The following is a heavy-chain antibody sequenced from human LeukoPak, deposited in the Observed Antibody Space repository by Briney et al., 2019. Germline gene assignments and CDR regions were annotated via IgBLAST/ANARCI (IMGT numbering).Heavy chain of an antibody. J-gene: IGHJ4*02. CDR3: ARVVDTHFDY. CDR1: GFTFSNYA. CDR2: ISDDGSSK. Sequence: GGSLRLSCAASGFTFSNYAMHWVRQAPGKGLAWVAAISDDGSSKFYSDSVKGRFTISRDNAKNTLYLQMNSLRAEDTAVYYCARVVDTHFDYWGQGTLVTVSS. V-gene: IGHV3-30-3*01. D-gene: IGHD5-18*01.